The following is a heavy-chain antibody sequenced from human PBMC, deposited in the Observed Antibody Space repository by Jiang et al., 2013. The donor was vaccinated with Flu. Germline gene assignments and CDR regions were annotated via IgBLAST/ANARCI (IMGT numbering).Heavy chain of an antibody. D-gene: IGHD3-22*01. CDR1: GYTFTSYA. Sequence: GAEVKKPGASVKVSCKASGYTFTSYAMHWVRQAPGQRLEWMGWINAGNGNTKYSQKFQGRVTITRDTSASTAYMELSSLRSEDTAVYYCARVWVGYGSSGYYYDYWGQGTLVTVSS. V-gene: IGHV1-3*01. J-gene: IGHJ4*02. CDR2: INAGNGNT. CDR3: ARVWVGYGSSGYYYDY.